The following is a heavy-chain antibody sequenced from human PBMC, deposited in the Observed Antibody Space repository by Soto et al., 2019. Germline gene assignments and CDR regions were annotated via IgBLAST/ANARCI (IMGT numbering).Heavy chain of an antibody. CDR2: ISYDGSNK. D-gene: IGHD5-18*01. CDR1: GFTFSSYG. J-gene: IGHJ6*02. Sequence: GGSLRLSCAASGFTFSSYGMHWVRQAPGKGLEWVAVISYDGSNKYYADSVKGRFTISRDNSKNTLYLQMNSLRAEDTAVYYCAKDFTFGYGYPALRQYYYYGMDVWGQGTTVTVSS. V-gene: IGHV3-30*18. CDR3: AKDFTFGYGYPALRQYYYYGMDV.